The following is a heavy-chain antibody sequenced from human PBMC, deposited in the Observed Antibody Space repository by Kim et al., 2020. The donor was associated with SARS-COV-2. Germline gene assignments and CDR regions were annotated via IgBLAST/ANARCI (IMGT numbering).Heavy chain of an antibody. J-gene: IGHJ1*01. CDR1: GYSFTSYW. CDR2: IDPSDSYT. V-gene: IGHV5-10-1*01. CDR3: ARHAYCGGDCYTAEYFQH. D-gene: IGHD2-21*01. Sequence: GESLKISCKGSGYSFTSYWISWVRQMPGKGLEWMGRIDPSDSYTNYSPSFQGHVTISADKSISTAYLQWSSLKASDTAMYYCARHAYCGGDCYTAEYFQHWGQGTLVTVSS.